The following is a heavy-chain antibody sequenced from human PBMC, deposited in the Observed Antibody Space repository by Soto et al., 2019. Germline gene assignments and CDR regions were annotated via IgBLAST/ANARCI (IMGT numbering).Heavy chain of an antibody. CDR2: INAGNGNT. D-gene: IGHD3-10*01. V-gene: IGHV1-3*01. Sequence: GASVKVSCKASGYTFTGYAMHWVRQAPGQRLEWMGWINAGNGNTKYSQKFQGRVTMTADKSTSTAYMELSSLRSEDTAIYYCASSYGSGYRAFDYWGQGALVTVSS. J-gene: IGHJ4*02. CDR1: GYTFTGYA. CDR3: ASSYGSGYRAFDY.